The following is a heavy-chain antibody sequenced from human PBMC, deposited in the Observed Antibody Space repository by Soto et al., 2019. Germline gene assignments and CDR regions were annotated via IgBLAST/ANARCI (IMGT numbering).Heavy chain of an antibody. D-gene: IGHD2-8*01. J-gene: IGHJ3*02. V-gene: IGHV4-59*01. Sequence: PSETLSLTCTVSGGSISSYYWSWIRQPPGKGLEWIGYIYYSGSTNYNPSLKSRVTISVDTSKNQFSLKLSSVTAADTAVYYCAREGTIYCTNGVCRAFDIWGQGTMVTV. CDR1: GGSISSYY. CDR3: AREGTIYCTNGVCRAFDI. CDR2: IYYSGST.